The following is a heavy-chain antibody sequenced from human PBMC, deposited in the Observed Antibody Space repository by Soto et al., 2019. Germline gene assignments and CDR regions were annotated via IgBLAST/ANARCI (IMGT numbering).Heavy chain of an antibody. D-gene: IGHD6-6*01. V-gene: IGHV3-21*01. CDR2: ISSSSFSI. CDR3: ARNESSNIYGMDV. Sequence: GGSLRLSCAASGFTFSSYSMNWVRQAPGKGLEWVSSISSSSFSINYADSVKGRFSISRDNAQNSLHPQMNNLRAEDTAVYYCARNESSNIYGMDVWGQGTTVTVSS. J-gene: IGHJ6*02. CDR1: GFTFSSYS.